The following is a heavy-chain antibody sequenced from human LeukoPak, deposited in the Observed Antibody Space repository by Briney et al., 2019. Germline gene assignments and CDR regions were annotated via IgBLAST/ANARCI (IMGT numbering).Heavy chain of an antibody. J-gene: IGHJ4*02. D-gene: IGHD3-16*01. Sequence: SETLSLTCTVSGGSISSYYWSWIRQPPGKGLEWIGRIYTSGSTNYNPSLKSRVTMSVDTSKNQFSLKLSSVTAADTAVYDCAREPPRGGAVDYWGQGTLVTVSS. V-gene: IGHV4-4*07. CDR2: IYTSGST. CDR1: GGSISSYY. CDR3: AREPPRGGAVDY.